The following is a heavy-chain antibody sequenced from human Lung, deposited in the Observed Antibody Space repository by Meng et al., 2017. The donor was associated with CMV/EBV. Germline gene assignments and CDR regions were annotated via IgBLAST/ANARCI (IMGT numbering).Heavy chain of an antibody. D-gene: IGHD2-21*01. CDR3: ARRDRANCGSNCYREAFDI. CDR1: GYSFASYW. V-gene: IGHV5-51*01. CDR2: IYPGDSDT. J-gene: IGHJ3*02. Sequence: GESXKISCKGSGYSFASYWIAWVRQMPGKGLEWMGIIYPGDSDTRYSPSYQGQVTISVDQSISTAYLQWSSLKASDTAMYYCARRDRANCGSNCYREAFDIWGHGXMVTVSS.